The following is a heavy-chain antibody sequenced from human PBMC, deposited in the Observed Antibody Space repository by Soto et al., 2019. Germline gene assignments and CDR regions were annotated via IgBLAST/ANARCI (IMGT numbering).Heavy chain of an antibody. J-gene: IGHJ4*02. Sequence: QVNLVQSGAEVKKPGASVRVSCKGSGYAFTTYGITWVRQAPGQGLEWMGWISAHTGHTNYAQKLQGRVTVTRDTSTSTAYMELRSLRSDDTAVYYCARGRYGDYWGQGALVTVSS. D-gene: IGHD1-1*01. V-gene: IGHV1-18*01. CDR2: ISAHTGHT. CDR1: GYAFTTYG. CDR3: ARGRYGDY.